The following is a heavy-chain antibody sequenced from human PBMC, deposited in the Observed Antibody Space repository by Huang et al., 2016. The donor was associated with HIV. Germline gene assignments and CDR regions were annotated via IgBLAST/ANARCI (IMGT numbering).Heavy chain of an antibody. J-gene: IGHJ4*02. CDR2: VYQSGST. D-gene: IGHD6-13*01. Sequence: QLQLQESGPGQGKPSETLSLTCTVSGDFISSTNYCWGWIRQSPGKGLEGVGSVYQSGSTNYNPSLKRRVTLSVDTSRNQVSLRLNSVTAADTAVYYCASQHIGAAATWFWGRGTQVAVSS. V-gene: IGHV4-39*01. CDR1: GDFISSTNYC. CDR3: ASQHIGAAATWF.